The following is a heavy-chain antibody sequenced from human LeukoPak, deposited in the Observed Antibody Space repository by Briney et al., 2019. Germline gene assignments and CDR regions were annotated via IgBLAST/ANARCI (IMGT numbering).Heavy chain of an antibody. V-gene: IGHV3-23*01. CDR1: GFTFSSYA. CDR3: VKGGLTMIVVVMRY. D-gene: IGHD3-22*01. Sequence: GGSLRLSCAASGFTFSSYAMSWVRQAPGKGMEWVSAISGSGGSTYYADSVKGRFTISRDNSKNTLYLQMNSLRAEDTAVYYCVKGGLTMIVVVMRYWGQGTLVTVSS. J-gene: IGHJ4*02. CDR2: ISGSGGST.